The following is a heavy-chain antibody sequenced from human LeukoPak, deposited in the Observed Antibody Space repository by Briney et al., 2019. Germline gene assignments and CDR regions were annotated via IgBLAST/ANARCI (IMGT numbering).Heavy chain of an antibody. CDR2: ISSSGSTI. J-gene: IGHJ6*02. D-gene: IGHD6-13*01. CDR1: GFTFSDYY. V-gene: IGHV3-11*01. Sequence: PGGSLRLSCAASGFTFSDYYMSWIRQAPGKGLEWVSYISSSGSTIYYADSVKGRFTISRDNAKNSLHLQMNSLRAEDTAVYYCARVPRGLGSSSWPYYYYYGMDVWGQGTTVTVSS. CDR3: ARVPRGLGSSSWPYYYYYGMDV.